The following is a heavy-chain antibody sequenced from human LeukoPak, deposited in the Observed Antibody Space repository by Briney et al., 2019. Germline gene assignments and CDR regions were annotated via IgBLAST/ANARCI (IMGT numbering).Heavy chain of an antibody. Sequence: GGSLRLSCAASGFTFSCYSMNWVRQAPGKGLEWVAVIWYDGSNKYYADSVKGRFTISRDNSKNTLYLQMNSLRAEDTAVYYCARDVGRIAVAGTGTVDIWGQGTMVTVSS. CDR1: GFTFSCYS. D-gene: IGHD6-19*01. J-gene: IGHJ3*02. V-gene: IGHV3-33*08. CDR2: IWYDGSNK. CDR3: ARDVGRIAVAGTGTVDI.